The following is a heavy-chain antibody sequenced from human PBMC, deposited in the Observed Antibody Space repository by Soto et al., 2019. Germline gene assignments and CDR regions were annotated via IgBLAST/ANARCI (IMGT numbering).Heavy chain of an antibody. CDR2: IYWDDDK. D-gene: IGHD3-16*01. J-gene: IGHJ5*02. CDR1: GFSLTTRGVG. CDR3: AHIPNYYQYDWFDP. Sequence: QITLKESGPTLVKPTQTLTLTCTFSGFSLTTRGVGVGWIRQPPGKALECLALIYWDDDKRYSPSLQSRLSLTKDPSKNQVVLKNTHVDPVDTAPYYCAHIPNYYQYDWFDPWGQGTLVSVSS. V-gene: IGHV2-5*02.